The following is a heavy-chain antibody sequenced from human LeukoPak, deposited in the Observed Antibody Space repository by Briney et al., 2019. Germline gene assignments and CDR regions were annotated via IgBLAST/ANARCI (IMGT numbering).Heavy chain of an antibody. J-gene: IGHJ3*02. CDR3: ARGVGGVREGFDI. D-gene: IGHD3-16*01. Sequence: SETLSLTCTVSGGSVSSESYHWTWIRQPPGKGLEWIAYIFTGGSSYYNPSLKSRVDISVATSKNQFSLKLNSVTAADTAQYHCARGVGGVREGFDIWGQGTMVTVSS. CDR1: GGSVSSESYH. V-gene: IGHV4-61*01. CDR2: IFTGGSS.